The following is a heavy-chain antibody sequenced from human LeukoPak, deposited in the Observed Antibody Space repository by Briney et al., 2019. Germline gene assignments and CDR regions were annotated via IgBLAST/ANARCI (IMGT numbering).Heavy chain of an antibody. CDR2: INPNSGGT. V-gene: IGHV1-2*02. CDR3: ARAITMVRGVTPLSWFDP. CDR1: GYTFTGYY. J-gene: IGHJ5*02. Sequence: ASVTVSCKASGYTFTGYYMHWVRQAPGQGLEWMGWINPNSGGTNYAQKFQGRVTMTRDTSISTAYMELSRLRSDDTAVYYCARAITMVRGVTPLSWFDPWGQGTLVTVSS. D-gene: IGHD3-10*01.